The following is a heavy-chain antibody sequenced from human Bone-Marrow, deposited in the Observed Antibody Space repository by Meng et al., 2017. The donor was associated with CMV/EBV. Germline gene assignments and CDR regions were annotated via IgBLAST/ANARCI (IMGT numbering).Heavy chain of an antibody. CDR3: ASAMVRGYYYYGMDV. Sequence: SVKVSCKASGGTFSSYAISWVRQAPGQGLEWMGGIIPIFGTANYAQKFQGRVTITTDESTSTAYMELSSLRSEDTAVYYCASAMVRGYYYYGMDVWGQGTTVPVSS. V-gene: IGHV1-69*05. CDR1: GGTFSSYA. CDR2: IIPIFGTA. J-gene: IGHJ6*02. D-gene: IGHD3-10*01.